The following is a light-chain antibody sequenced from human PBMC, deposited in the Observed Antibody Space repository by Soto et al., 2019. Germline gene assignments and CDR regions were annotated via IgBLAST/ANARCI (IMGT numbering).Light chain of an antibody. CDR1: QSVSSN. CDR2: GAS. J-gene: IGKJ3*01. CDR3: QQYNNWPRT. Sequence: EIVMTQSPATLSVSPGERATLSCRASQSVSSNLAWYQQKPGQAPRLLIYGASTRATGIPATFSGSGSGTEFTLTINSLQSEDFAVYYCQQYNNWPRTFGPGT. V-gene: IGKV3-15*01.